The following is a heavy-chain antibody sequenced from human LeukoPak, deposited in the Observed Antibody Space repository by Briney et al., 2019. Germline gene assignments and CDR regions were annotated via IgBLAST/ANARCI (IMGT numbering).Heavy chain of an antibody. D-gene: IGHD3-9*01. J-gene: IGHJ4*02. CDR2: IYYSGST. CDR3: ARGKRYFDWLFPSPGFDY. Sequence: PSETLSFTCTLSGGSISSYYWSWIRQPPGKGLEWIGYIYYSGSTNYNPSLKSRVTISVDTSKNQFSLKLSSVTAADTAVYYCARGKRYFDWLFPSPGFDYWGQGTLVTVSS. V-gene: IGHV4-59*12. CDR1: GGSISSYY.